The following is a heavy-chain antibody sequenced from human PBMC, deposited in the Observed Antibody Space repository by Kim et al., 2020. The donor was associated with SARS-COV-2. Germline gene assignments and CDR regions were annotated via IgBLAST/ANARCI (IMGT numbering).Heavy chain of an antibody. CDR1: GFTFSSYG. CDR3: AKDRRALVEVGYYYYYYGMDV. D-gene: IGHD3-10*01. Sequence: GGSLRLSCAASGFTFSSYGMHWVRQAPGKGLEWVAVISYDGSNKYYADSVKGRFTISRDNSKNTLYLQMNSLRAEDTAVYYCAKDRRALVEVGYYYYYYGMDVWGQGTTVTVSS. V-gene: IGHV3-30*18. J-gene: IGHJ6*02. CDR2: ISYDGSNK.